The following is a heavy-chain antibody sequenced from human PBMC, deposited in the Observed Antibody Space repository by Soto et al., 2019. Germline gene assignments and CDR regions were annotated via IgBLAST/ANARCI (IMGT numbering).Heavy chain of an antibody. J-gene: IGHJ5*01. CDR2: ISAYNGNT. V-gene: IGHV1-18*01. Sequence: ASVKVSCKASGYTFTSYGISWVRQAPGQGLEWMGWISAYNGNTNYAQKLQGRVTMTTDTSTSTAYMELRSLRSDDTAVYYCARLVWSGYYNWFASWGQGTLVTVSS. CDR3: ARLVWSGYYNWFAS. D-gene: IGHD3-3*01. CDR1: GYTFTSYG.